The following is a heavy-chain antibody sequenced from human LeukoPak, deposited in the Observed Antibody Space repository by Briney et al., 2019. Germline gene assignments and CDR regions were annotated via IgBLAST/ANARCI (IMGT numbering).Heavy chain of an antibody. CDR1: GGSISSGGYS. Sequence: SETLSLTCAVSGGSISSGGYSWSWIRQPPGKGLEWIGYIYHSGSTYYNPSLKSRVTISVDRSKNQFSLKLSSVTAADTAVYYCARHGVSDYYGSGVFDYWGQGTLVTVSS. J-gene: IGHJ4*02. CDR2: IYHSGST. V-gene: IGHV4-30-2*01. CDR3: ARHGVSDYYGSGVFDY. D-gene: IGHD3-10*01.